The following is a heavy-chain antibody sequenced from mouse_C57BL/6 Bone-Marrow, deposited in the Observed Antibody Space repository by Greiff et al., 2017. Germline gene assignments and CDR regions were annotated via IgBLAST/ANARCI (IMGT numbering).Heavy chain of an antibody. CDR2: IYPGDGDT. CDR3: ARGGYDAWFAY. V-gene: IGHV1-82*01. Sequence: VQLKESGPELVKPGASVKISCKASGYAFSSSWMNWVKQRPGKGLEWIGRIYPGDGDTNYNGKFKGKATLTADKSSSTAYMQLSSLTSEDSAVXFCARGGYDAWFAYWGQGTLVTVSA. J-gene: IGHJ3*01. CDR1: GYAFSSSW. D-gene: IGHD2-2*01.